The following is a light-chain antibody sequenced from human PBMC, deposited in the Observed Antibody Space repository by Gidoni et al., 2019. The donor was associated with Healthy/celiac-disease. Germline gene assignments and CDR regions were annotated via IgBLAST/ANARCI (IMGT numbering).Light chain of an antibody. CDR2: WAS. CDR1: PSVLYSSNNKDY. V-gene: IGKV4-1*01. J-gene: IGKJ4*01. Sequence: DIVMTQSPDSPAVSLGERATINCKSSPSVLYSSNNKDYLAWYQQKPGQPPKLLIYWASTRESGVPDRFSGSGSGTDFTLTISSLQAEDVAVYYCQQYYSTPQTFGGXTKVEIK. CDR3: QQYYSTPQT.